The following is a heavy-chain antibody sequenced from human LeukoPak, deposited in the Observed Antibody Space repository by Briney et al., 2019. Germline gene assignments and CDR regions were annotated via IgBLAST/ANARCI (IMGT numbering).Heavy chain of an antibody. J-gene: IGHJ6*02. Sequence: GGSLRLSCAASGFTFSSYSMNWVRQAPGKGLEWVSSIGSSSSYIYYADSVKGRFTISRDNAKNSLYLQMNSLRAEDTAVYYCASVPYYYYGMDVWGQGTTVTVSS. CDR1: GFTFSSYS. CDR3: ASVPYYYYGMDV. CDR2: IGSSSSYI. V-gene: IGHV3-21*01. D-gene: IGHD2-2*01.